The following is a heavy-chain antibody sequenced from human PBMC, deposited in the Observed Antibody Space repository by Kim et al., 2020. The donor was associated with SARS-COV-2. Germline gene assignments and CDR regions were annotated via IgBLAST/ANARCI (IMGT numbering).Heavy chain of an antibody. V-gene: IGHV3-49*04. J-gene: IGHJ6*02. D-gene: IGHD5-18*01. Sequence: GGSLRLSCTAFGFTFGDYAMSWVRQAPGKGREWVGFIRSKAYGGTTEYAASVKGRFTISRDDSKSIAYLQMNSLKTEDTAVYYCTRRPLGYSYGWGYYYYYGMDVWGQGTTVTVSS. CDR3: TRRPLGYSYGWGYYYYYGMDV. CDR2: IRSKAYGGTT. CDR1: GFTFGDYA.